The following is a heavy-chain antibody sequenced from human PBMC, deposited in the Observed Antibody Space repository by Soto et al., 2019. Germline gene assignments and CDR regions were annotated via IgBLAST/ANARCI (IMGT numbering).Heavy chain of an antibody. J-gene: IGHJ5*01. CDR2: IYPGDSDT. V-gene: IGHV5-51*01. CDR1: GYAFSNYW. CDR3: ARGYCASTICDTWFDS. D-gene: IGHD2-15*01. Sequence: PGESLKISCQGSGYAFSNYWIAWVRQMPGKGLEWMGIIYPGDSDTKYSPSFQGQVTISVDKSITTAYLQWSSLKASDSAMYYCARGYCASTICDTWFDSWGQGTLVTVSS.